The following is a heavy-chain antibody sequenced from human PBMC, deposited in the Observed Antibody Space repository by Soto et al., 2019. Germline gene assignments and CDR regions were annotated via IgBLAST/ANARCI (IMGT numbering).Heavy chain of an antibody. D-gene: IGHD6-13*01. Sequence: GGSLRLSCAASGFTFSSYGMHWVRQAPGKGPEWVAVIWYDGSNKYYADSVKGRFTISRDNSKNTLYLQMNSLRAEDTAVYYCARIAAAGIRAHFDYWGQGTLVTVSS. J-gene: IGHJ4*02. CDR2: IWYDGSNK. CDR1: GFTFSSYG. V-gene: IGHV3-33*01. CDR3: ARIAAAGIRAHFDY.